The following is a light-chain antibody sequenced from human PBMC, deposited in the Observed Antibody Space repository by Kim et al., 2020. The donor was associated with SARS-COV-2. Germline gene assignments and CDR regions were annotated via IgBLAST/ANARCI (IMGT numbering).Light chain of an antibody. J-gene: IGKJ4*01. CDR3: QQTYSSPLT. Sequence: SASVGGRVTITCRARQSISTYRNWYQQKPGRAPKRLIYAASSLQSGVPSRFSGSGSETDFTLTINSLQPEDFATYSCQQTYSSPLTFGGGTKLEI. CDR2: AAS. V-gene: IGKV1-39*01. CDR1: QSISTY.